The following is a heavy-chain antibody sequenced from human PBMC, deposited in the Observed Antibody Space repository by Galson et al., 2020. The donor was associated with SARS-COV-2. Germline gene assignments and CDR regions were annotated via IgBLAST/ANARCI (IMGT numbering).Heavy chain of an antibody. D-gene: IGHD3-22*01. Sequence: SETLSLTCTVSGGSISSGGYYWSWIRQHPGKGLEWIGYIYYSGSTYYNPSLKSRVTISVDTSKNQFSLKLSSVTAADTAVYYCARERRGEGYYDGSGYNDAFDIWGQGTMVTVSS. CDR1: GGSISSGGYY. J-gene: IGHJ3*02. CDR2: IYYSGST. V-gene: IGHV4-31*03. CDR3: ARERRGEGYYDGSGYNDAFDI.